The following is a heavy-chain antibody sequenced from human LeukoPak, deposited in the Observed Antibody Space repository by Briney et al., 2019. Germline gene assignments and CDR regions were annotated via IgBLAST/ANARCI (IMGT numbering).Heavy chain of an antibody. V-gene: IGHV1-8*01. Sequence: ASVKVSCKASGYTFTSYDINWVRQATGQGLEWMGWMNPNSGNTGYAQKLQGRVTMTTDTSTSTAYMELRSLRSDDTAVYYCARDNGKSGYYAFDYWGQGTLVTVSS. J-gene: IGHJ4*02. CDR1: GYTFTSYD. CDR2: MNPNSGNT. D-gene: IGHD3-3*01. CDR3: ARDNGKSGYYAFDY.